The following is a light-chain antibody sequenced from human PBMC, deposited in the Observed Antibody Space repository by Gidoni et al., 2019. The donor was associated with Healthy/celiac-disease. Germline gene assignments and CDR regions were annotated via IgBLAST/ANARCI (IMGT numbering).Light chain of an antibody. CDR2: EGS. CDR3: CSYAGSVV. J-gene: IGLJ2*01. Sequence: QSALTQPASVSGSPGQSITISCTGTISDVGSYNLVSWYQQHPGQAHKLMIYEGSKRPSGVSNRFSGSKSGNTASLTISGLQAEDEADYYCCSYAGSVVFGGGTKLTVL. CDR1: ISDVGSYNL. V-gene: IGLV2-23*01.